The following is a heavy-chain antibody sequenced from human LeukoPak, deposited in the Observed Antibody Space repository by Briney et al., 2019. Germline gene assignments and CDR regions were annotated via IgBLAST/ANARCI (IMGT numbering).Heavy chain of an antibody. CDR3: ARREYGDYQPFDY. Sequence: SETLSLTCAVSGGSISSSNWWSWVRQPPGKGLEWIGEIYHSGSTNYNPSLKSRVTISVDTSKNQFSLKLSSVTAADTAVYYCARREYGDYQPFDYWGQGTLVTVSS. D-gene: IGHD4-17*01. V-gene: IGHV4-4*02. CDR1: GGSISSSNW. J-gene: IGHJ4*02. CDR2: IYHSGST.